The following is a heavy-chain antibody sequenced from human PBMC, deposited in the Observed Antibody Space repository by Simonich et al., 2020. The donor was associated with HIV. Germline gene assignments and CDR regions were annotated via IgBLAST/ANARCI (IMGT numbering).Heavy chain of an antibody. CDR2: MNPNKGDT. V-gene: IGHV1-8*01. CDR3: ARGPLLLTGDDALDI. CDR1: VYTFTSYD. D-gene: IGHD3-9*01. J-gene: IGHJ3*02. Sequence: QVQLVQSGVEVKKPGASVKVSYKASVYTFTSYDINWVRQDAGQGLEWMGWMNPNKGDTGYAQKFRGRVTMTRDTSISTAYMELSSLTSEDTAVYYCARGPLLLTGDDALDIWG.